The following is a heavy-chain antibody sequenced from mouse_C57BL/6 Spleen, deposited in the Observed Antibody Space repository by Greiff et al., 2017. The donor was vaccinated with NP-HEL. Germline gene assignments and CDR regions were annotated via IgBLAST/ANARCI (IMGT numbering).Heavy chain of an antibody. CDR3: ARSGWDDRYAY. J-gene: IGHJ3*01. CDR1: GYTFTDYN. Sequence: VHVKQSGPELVKPGASVKMSCKASGYTFTDYNMHWVKQSHGKSLEWIGYINPNNGGTSYNQKFKGKATLTVNKSSSTAYMELRSLTSEDSAVYYCARSGWDDRYAYWGQGTLVTVSA. V-gene: IGHV1-22*01. D-gene: IGHD4-1*01. CDR2: INPNNGGT.